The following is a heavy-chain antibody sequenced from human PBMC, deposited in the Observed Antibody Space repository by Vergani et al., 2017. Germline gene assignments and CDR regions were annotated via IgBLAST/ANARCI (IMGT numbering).Heavy chain of an antibody. V-gene: IGHV3-74*01. CDR2: VNPEGTNT. Sequence: EVQLVESGGGLVQPGGSLRLSCAASGFTFSTHWMHWVRQAPGKGLVWVSRVNPEGTNTPYADSVKGRFTISRDNAKNMMYLQLNSLRDEDTAVYYCASDGGIDAEGTELDYWGQGTLVTVSS. CDR1: GFTFSTHW. D-gene: IGHD2-15*01. CDR3: ASDGGIDAEGTELDY. J-gene: IGHJ4*02.